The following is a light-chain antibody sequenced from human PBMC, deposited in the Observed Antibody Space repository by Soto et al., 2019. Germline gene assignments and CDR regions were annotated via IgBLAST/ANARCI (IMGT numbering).Light chain of an antibody. CDR2: GAS. CDR3: QQYKNWPRT. CDR1: PSVSSN. Sequence: EIVMTQSPATLSVSPGERATLSCRASPSVSSNLAWYQQKPGQAPRLLIYGASTRATGIPARFSGSGSGTESTLTISSLQSEDFAVYYCQQYKNWPRTFGQGTKVEIK. V-gene: IGKV3-15*01. J-gene: IGKJ1*01.